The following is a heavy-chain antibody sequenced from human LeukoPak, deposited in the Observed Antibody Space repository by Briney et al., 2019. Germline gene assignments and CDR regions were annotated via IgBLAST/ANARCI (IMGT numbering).Heavy chain of an antibody. CDR1: GGSFSGYY. J-gene: IGHJ4*02. CDR2: INHSGST. CDR3: AKEGPYGSGSYLDY. V-gene: IGHV4-34*01. D-gene: IGHD3-10*01. Sequence: SETLSLTCAVYGGSFSGYYWNWIRQPPGKGLEWIGEINHSGSTNYNPSLKSRVTISVDTSKNQFSLKLSSVTAADTAVYYCAKEGPYGSGSYLDYWGQGTLVTVSS.